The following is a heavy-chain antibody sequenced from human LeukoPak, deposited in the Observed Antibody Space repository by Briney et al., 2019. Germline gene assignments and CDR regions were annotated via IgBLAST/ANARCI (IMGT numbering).Heavy chain of an antibody. D-gene: IGHD3-10*01. CDR1: GLTFSSYG. Sequence: QPGRSLRLSCAASGLTFSSYGMHWVRQAPGKGLEWVAVILNDGSQEKYADSVKGRFTISRDNSKNTLFLQMNSLKTEDTAVYYCTAGGSGSPYGMDVWGQGTTVTVSS. J-gene: IGHJ6*02. CDR3: TAGGSGSPYGMDV. V-gene: IGHV3-33*01. CDR2: ILNDGSQE.